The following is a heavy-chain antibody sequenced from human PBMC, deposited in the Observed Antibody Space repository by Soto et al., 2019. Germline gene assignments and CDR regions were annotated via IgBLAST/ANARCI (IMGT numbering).Heavy chain of an antibody. V-gene: IGHV3-23*01. CDR2: ISSNGENT. CDR1: GLTSSYHA. J-gene: IGHJ4*02. Sequence: GGSLRLSCAASGLTSSYHATNWVRQAPGKGLEWVSTISSNGENTHYADSVKGRFFISSDNSSNTVDLQMNSLRVEDTALYYCVSWVSAHFDSWGQGTLVTVSS. D-gene: IGHD6-13*01. CDR3: VSWVSAHFDS.